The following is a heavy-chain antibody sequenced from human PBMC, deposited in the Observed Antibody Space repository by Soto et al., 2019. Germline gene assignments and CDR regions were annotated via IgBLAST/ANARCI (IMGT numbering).Heavy chain of an antibody. Sequence: GGSLRLSCAASGFTFSNAWMNWVRQAPGKGLEWVSRINTDGSDTRYADSVKGRFTISRDNAKNTVYLQMNSLRAEDTGVYYCVRDRPGSQEYFDYWGQGTPVTVSS. J-gene: IGHJ4*02. D-gene: IGHD3-10*01. CDR3: VRDRPGSQEYFDY. V-gene: IGHV3-74*01. CDR2: INTDGSDT. CDR1: GFTFSNAW.